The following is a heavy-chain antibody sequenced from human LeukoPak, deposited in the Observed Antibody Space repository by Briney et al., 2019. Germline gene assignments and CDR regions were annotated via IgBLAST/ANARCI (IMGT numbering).Heavy chain of an antibody. Sequence: EASVKVSCKASGYTFTGYYMHWVRQAPGQGLEWMGWINPNSGGTNYAQKFQGWVTMTRDTSISTAYMELSRLRSDDTAVYYCARDQEAFYDFWSGYSDWGQGTLVTVSS. CDR1: GYTFTGYY. CDR3: ARDQEAFYDFWSGYSD. D-gene: IGHD3-3*01. CDR2: INPNSGGT. V-gene: IGHV1-2*04. J-gene: IGHJ4*02.